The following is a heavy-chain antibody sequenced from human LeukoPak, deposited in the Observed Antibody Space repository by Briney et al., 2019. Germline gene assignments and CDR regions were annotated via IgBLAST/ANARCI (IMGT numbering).Heavy chain of an antibody. V-gene: IGHV4-39*01. CDR1: GDFITGSTYY. D-gene: IGHD3-22*01. J-gene: IGHJ4*02. CDR3: ARQYYDSTGYYYFDY. Sequence: SETLSLTCTVSGDFITGSTYYWGWIRQPPGKGLEWIGSMYYSGSTYSNPSLRSRATMSADTSKNQFSLNLKSVTAADTAVYYCARQYYDSTGYYYFDYWGQGTLVTVSS. CDR2: MYYSGST.